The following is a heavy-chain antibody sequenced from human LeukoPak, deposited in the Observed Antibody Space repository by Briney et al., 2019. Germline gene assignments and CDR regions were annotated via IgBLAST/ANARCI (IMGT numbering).Heavy chain of an antibody. CDR2: IYPGDSDT. V-gene: IGHV5-51*01. CDR1: GYSFTSYW. D-gene: IGHD6-13*01. Sequence: GESLKISCKGSGYSFTSYWIGWVRQMPGKGLEWMGIIYPGDSDTRYSPSFQGQVTISADKSISTAYLQWSSLKASDTAMYYCARHWEYSSSYPPPSAFDIWGQGTMVTVSS. J-gene: IGHJ3*02. CDR3: ARHWEYSSSYPPPSAFDI.